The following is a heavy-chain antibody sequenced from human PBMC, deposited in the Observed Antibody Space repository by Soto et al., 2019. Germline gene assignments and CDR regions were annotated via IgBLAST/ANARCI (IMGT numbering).Heavy chain of an antibody. CDR3: ARRYYYDGSGPYGMDV. Sequence: EVQLLESGGGLVQPGGSLRLSCAVSGFAFNSYGMSWVRHAPGKGLEWVSAISASGGSRYYADSVKGRFTISRDNSKNTLFLKMNSLSAEDTAVYYCARRYYYDGSGPYGMDVWGQGTTVTVSS. V-gene: IGHV3-23*01. CDR2: ISASGGSR. CDR1: GFAFNSYG. D-gene: IGHD3-22*01. J-gene: IGHJ6*02.